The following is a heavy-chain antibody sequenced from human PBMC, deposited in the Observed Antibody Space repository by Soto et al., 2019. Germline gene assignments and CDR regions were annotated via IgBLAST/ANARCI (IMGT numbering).Heavy chain of an antibody. J-gene: IGHJ3*01. CDR3: ATPFPYDSSGYFFLGDAFDV. CDR2: ISGYNGNK. CDR1: GYTFTSYG. D-gene: IGHD3-22*01. V-gene: IGHV1-18*04. Sequence: APEKVSSKASGYTFTSYGISCELQAPGQGREWMVWISGYNGNKAVHLKLQGRVTMTTGASKSTVYMELRRLRSDDTAGYYCATPFPYDSSGYFFLGDAFDVWGRGTMVTDSS.